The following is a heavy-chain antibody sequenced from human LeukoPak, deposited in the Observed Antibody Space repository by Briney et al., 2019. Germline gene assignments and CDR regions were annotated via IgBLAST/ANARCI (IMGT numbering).Heavy chain of an antibody. CDR1: GFTFSNYA. CDR2: LYSGGSI. D-gene: IGHD5-12*01. J-gene: IGHJ4*02. V-gene: IGHV3-66*01. Sequence: GGSLRLSCTASGFTFSNYAMSWVRQAPRKGLEWVSALYSGGSIYYADSVKDRFTISRDNSKNTLYLEMNSLRAEDTAVYYCARGGYSGYDLNYWGQGTLVTVSS. CDR3: ARGGYSGYDLNY.